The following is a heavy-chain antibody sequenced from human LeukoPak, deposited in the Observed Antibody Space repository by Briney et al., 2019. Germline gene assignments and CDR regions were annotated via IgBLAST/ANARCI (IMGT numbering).Heavy chain of an antibody. CDR3: ARVRSGSDDWVDP. Sequence: GGSLRLSCAASGFTFSDYWMHWVRQAPGKGLVWVSRIDTVGSRTTYADSVKGRFTISRDNAKNTLHLQMSSLTADDTGVYYCARVRSGSDDWVDPWGQGTLVTVSS. D-gene: IGHD1-26*01. V-gene: IGHV3-74*03. CDR1: GFTFSDYW. CDR2: IDTVGSRT. J-gene: IGHJ5*02.